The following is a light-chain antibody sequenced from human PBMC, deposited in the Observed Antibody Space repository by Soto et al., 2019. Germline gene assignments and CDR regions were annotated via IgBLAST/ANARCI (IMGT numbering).Light chain of an antibody. J-gene: IGKJ3*01. CDR3: QQYYSTPF. CDR1: QSVLYSSNNKNY. V-gene: IGKV4-1*01. Sequence: DIVMTQSPDSLAVSLGERATINCKSSQSVLYSSNNKNYLAWYQQKPGQPPKLLIYWASTRESGVPERFSGSGSGTDFTLTISSLQAEDVAVYYCQQYYSTPFFGPGTKVDIK. CDR2: WAS.